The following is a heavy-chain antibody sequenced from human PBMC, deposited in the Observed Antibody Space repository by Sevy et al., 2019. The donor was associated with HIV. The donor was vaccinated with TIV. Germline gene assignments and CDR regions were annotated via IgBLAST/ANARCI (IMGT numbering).Heavy chain of an antibody. Sequence: GGSLRLSCAASGFTVSSNYMSWVRQAPGKGLEWVSVIYSVGSTYYADSVKGRFTISRDNSKNTPYLKMNSLRAEDTAVYYCARVLGDGYNWGYYYYYGMDVWGQGTTVTVSS. D-gene: IGHD5-12*01. J-gene: IGHJ6*02. CDR3: ARVLGDGYNWGYYYYYGMDV. CDR2: IYSVGST. CDR1: GFTVSSNY. V-gene: IGHV3-53*01.